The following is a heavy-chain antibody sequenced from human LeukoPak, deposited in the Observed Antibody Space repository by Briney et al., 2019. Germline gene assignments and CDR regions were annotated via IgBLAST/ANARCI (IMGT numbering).Heavy chain of an antibody. CDR3: ARGGYRYGLGF. J-gene: IGHJ4*02. CDR1: GFTFSSYW. D-gene: IGHD5-18*01. V-gene: IGHV3-74*01. Sequence: GGSLRLSCAASGFTFSSYWMHWVRQAPGKGLVWVSRINSDGSSTSYADSVKGRFTISRVKAENSLHLQMNSLRGEDTAVYYCARGGYRYGLGFWSQGTLVTVSS. CDR2: INSDGSST.